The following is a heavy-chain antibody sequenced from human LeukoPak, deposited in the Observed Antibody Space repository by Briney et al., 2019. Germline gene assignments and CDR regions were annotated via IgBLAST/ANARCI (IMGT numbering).Heavy chain of an antibody. CDR1: GGSISDSYY. Sequence: PSETLSLTCTVSGGSISDSYYWAWIRQPPGKGLEWIGSIYYSGGTYYKPSLKSRVTLSVDTTKNQFSLRLSSVTAADTAVYYCARDNGDYDFWSGYSNWFDPWGQGTLVTVSS. CDR2: IYYSGGT. J-gene: IGHJ5*02. V-gene: IGHV4-39*02. CDR3: ARDNGDYDFWSGYSNWFDP. D-gene: IGHD3-3*01.